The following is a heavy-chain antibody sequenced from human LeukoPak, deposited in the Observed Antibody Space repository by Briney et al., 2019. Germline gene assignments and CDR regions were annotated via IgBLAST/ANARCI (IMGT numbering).Heavy chain of an antibody. D-gene: IGHD3-3*02. Sequence: GGSLRLSCAASGFTFSSHAMSWVRQAPGKGLEWVSVISGSGGSTYYADSVKGRFTISRDNSKNTLYLQMNSLRAEDTAVYYCAKDRLGLYFFDYWGQGTLVTVSS. J-gene: IGHJ4*02. V-gene: IGHV3-23*01. CDR2: ISGSGGST. CDR1: GFTFSSHA. CDR3: AKDRLGLYFFDY.